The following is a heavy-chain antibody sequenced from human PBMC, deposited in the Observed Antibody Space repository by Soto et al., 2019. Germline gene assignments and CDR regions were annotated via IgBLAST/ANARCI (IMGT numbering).Heavy chain of an antibody. CDR3: AKEGNNWKYLFDS. CDR2: ISNDGSNK. V-gene: IGHV3-30*18. CDR1: GYTFITYG. J-gene: IGHJ4*02. D-gene: IGHD1-7*01. Sequence: QVQLVESGGGVVQPGRSLRLSCEASGYTFITYGMHWVRQAPGKGLEWVAVISNDGSNKQYADSVKGRFTISRDNSKNTVHLQMNSLRAEDTVVYYGAKEGNNWKYLFDSWGQGTLVSVSS.